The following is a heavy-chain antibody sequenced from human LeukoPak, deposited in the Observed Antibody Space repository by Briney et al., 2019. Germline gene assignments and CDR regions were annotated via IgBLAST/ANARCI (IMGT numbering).Heavy chain of an antibody. CDR3: AKEGGPKANMDV. V-gene: IGHV3-23*01. Sequence: PGGSLRLSCAASGLSFSTYSMNWVRQAPGKGLEWVSAISGSGGSTYYADSVKGRFTISRDNSKNTLYLQMNSLRAEDTAVYYCAKEGGPKANMDVWGKGTTVTVSS. CDR1: GLSFSTYS. CDR2: ISGSGGST. J-gene: IGHJ6*03.